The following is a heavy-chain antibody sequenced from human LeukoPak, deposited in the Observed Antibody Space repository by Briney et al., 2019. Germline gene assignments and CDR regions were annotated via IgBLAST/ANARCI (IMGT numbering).Heavy chain of an antibody. V-gene: IGHV1-18*01. CDR1: GYTFHSYG. CDR2: ISAYYGNT. CDR3: ARPASGYDAFDI. J-gene: IGHJ3*02. D-gene: IGHD3-22*01. Sequence: GASVKVSCKASGYTFHSYGIGWVRQAPGQGLEWMGWISAYYGNTNYAQKLQGRVTVTTDTSTSTAYMDLRSLRSDDTAVYYCARPASGYDAFDIWGQGTMVTGSS.